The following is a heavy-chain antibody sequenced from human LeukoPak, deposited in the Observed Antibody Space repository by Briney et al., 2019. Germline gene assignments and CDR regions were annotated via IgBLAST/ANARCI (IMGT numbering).Heavy chain of an antibody. CDR3: ARVGVESGGYSYGSVGVGHYGMDV. D-gene: IGHD5-18*01. V-gene: IGHV4-34*01. CDR2: INHSGST. Sequence: ASETLSLTCAVYGGSFSYYYWSWIRQPPGKGLEWIGEINHSGSTNYNPSLKSRVTISVDTSKNQFSLKLSPVTAADTAVYYCARVGVESGGYSYGSVGVGHYGMDVWGQGTTVTVSS. J-gene: IGHJ6*02. CDR1: GGSFSYYY.